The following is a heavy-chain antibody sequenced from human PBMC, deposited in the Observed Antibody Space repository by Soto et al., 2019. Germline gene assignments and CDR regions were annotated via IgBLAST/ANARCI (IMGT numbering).Heavy chain of an antibody. V-gene: IGHV3-74*03. CDR2: INTDGGSS. J-gene: IGHJ3*02. CDR1: EFTFSGHW. CDR3: AREAGYCSRTSCYRRAFDT. Sequence: EVQLVESGGDLVQPGGSLRLSCAASEFTFSGHWMHWVRQVPGKGLEWVSRINTDGGSSTYADSVKGRFTISRDNAKNTRYLKTKGLRAEDTAVYYCAREAGYCSRTSCYRRAFDTWCQGTTVTVSS. D-gene: IGHD2-2*01.